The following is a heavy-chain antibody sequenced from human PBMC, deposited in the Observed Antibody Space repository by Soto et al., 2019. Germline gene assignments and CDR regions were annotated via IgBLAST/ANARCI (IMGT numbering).Heavy chain of an antibody. CDR1: GYTFTSYA. Sequence: ASVKVSCKASGYTFTSYAISWVRQAPGQGLEWMGWISAYNGNTNYAQKLQGRVTMTTDTSTSTAYMELRSLRSDNTAVYYCARDLGSGDYVGYWGQGTLVTVSS. J-gene: IGHJ4*02. CDR2: ISAYNGNT. V-gene: IGHV1-18*01. D-gene: IGHD7-27*01. CDR3: ARDLGSGDYVGY.